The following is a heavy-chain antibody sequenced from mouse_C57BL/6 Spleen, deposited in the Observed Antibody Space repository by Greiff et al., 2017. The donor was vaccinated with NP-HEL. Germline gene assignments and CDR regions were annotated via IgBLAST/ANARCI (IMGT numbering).Heavy chain of an antibody. CDR1: GYTFTDYN. CDR3: ARWGYGRGFAY. J-gene: IGHJ3*01. Sequence: VQLQQSGPELVKPGASVKIPCKASGYTFTDYNMDWVKQSHGKSLEWIGDINPNNGGTIYNQKFKGKATLTVDKSSSTAYMELRSLTSEDTAVYYCARWGYGRGFAYWGQGTLVTVSA. D-gene: IGHD1-1*01. CDR2: INPNNGGT. V-gene: IGHV1-18*01.